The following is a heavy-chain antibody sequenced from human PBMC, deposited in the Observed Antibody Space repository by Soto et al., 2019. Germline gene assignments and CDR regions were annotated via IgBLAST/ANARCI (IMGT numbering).Heavy chain of an antibody. CDR1: GFTFSDYY. V-gene: IGHV3-11*01. J-gene: IGHJ6*02. Sequence: LRLSCAASGFTFSDYYMSWIRQAPGKGLEWVSYISSSGSTIYYADSVKGRFTISRDNAKNSLYLQMNSLRAEDTAVYYCARDPDTAMVTIDYYYGMDVWGQGTTVTVSS. CDR3: ARDPDTAMVTIDYYYGMDV. D-gene: IGHD5-18*01. CDR2: ISSSGSTI.